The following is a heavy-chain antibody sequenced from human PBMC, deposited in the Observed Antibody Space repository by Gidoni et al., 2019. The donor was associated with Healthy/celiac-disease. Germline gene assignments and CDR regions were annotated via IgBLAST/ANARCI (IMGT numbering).Heavy chain of an antibody. CDR2: ISYDGSNK. J-gene: IGHJ6*02. V-gene: IGHV3-30-3*01. CDR1: GFTFSSSA. Sequence: QVQLVESGGGVVQPGRSLRLSCAASGFTFSSSAIHWVRPAPGKGLEWVAVISYDGSNKYYADSVKGRFTISRDNSKNTLYLQMNSLRAEDTAVYYCARDLEYYDILTGSYYYYYYGMDVWGQGTTVTVSS. CDR3: ARDLEYYDILTGSYYYYYYGMDV. D-gene: IGHD3-9*01.